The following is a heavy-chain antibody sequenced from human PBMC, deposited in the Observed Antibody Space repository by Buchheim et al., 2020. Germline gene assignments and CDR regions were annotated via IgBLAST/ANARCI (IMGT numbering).Heavy chain of an antibody. CDR3: ARDQRITIFGVVIGNGMDV. Sequence: EVQLVASGGGLVQPGGALRLSCAASGFTFSSYEMNWVRQAPGKGLEWVSYISSSGSTIYYADSVKGRFTISRDNAKNSLYLQMNSLSAEDTAVYYCARDQRITIFGVVIGNGMDVWGQGTT. CDR2: ISSSGSTI. CDR1: GFTFSSYE. J-gene: IGHJ6*02. D-gene: IGHD3-3*01. V-gene: IGHV3-48*03.